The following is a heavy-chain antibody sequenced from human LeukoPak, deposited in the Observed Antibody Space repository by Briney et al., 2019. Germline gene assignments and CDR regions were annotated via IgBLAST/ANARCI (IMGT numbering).Heavy chain of an antibody. Sequence: GGSLRLSCTASGFTFGDYAMSWFRQAPGKGLEWVGFIRSKAYGGTTEYAASVKGRFTISRDDSKSIAYPQMNSLKTEDTAVYYCTAQHITIFGVVPNNDYWGQGTLVTVSS. D-gene: IGHD3-3*01. J-gene: IGHJ4*02. V-gene: IGHV3-49*03. CDR1: GFTFGDYA. CDR2: IRSKAYGGTT. CDR3: TAQHITIFGVVPNNDY.